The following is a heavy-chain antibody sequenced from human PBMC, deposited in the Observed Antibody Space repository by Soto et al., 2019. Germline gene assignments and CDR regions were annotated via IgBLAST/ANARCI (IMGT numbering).Heavy chain of an antibody. V-gene: IGHV3-23*01. CDR1: GFTFSSYA. CDR2: ISGSGGST. J-gene: IGHJ4*02. D-gene: IGHD6-13*01. Sequence: EVQLLESGGGLVQPGGSLRLSCAASGFTFSSYAMSWVRQAPGKGLEWVSAISGSGGSTYYADSVKGRFTISRDNSKNTLYLQMNSLRAEDTAVYYCAKRPTTSPPYRSSFGRYDYWGQGTLVTVSS. CDR3: AKRPTTSPPYRSSFGRYDY.